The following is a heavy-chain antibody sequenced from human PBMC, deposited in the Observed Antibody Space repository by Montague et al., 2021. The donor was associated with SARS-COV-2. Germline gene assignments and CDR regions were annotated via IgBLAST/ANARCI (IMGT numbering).Heavy chain of an antibody. V-gene: IGHV4-34*01. CDR2: INHSGST. CDR1: GGSFSGYY. Sequence: SETLSLTCAVYGGSFSGYYWSWIRQPPGKGLEWIGEINHSGSTNYNPSLKSRVTISVDTSKNQFSLKLGSVTAADTALYYCARGGAVTTFYYYYFGMDVWGQGTTVTVSS. CDR3: ARGGAVTTFYYYYFGMDV. J-gene: IGHJ6*02. D-gene: IGHD4-17*01.